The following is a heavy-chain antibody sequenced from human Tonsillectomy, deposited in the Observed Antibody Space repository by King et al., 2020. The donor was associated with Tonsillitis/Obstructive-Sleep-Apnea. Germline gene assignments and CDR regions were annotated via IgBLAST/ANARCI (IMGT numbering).Heavy chain of an antibody. V-gene: IGHV3-9*01. D-gene: IGHD6-19*01. CDR1: GFTFDNCA. Sequence: VQLVESGGGLVQPGRSLRLSCAASGFTFDNCAMHWVRQAPGKGLEWVSGISWNSDSIDYADSVKGRYTISRDNAKNSLYLQMNSLRTEDTALYYCAKESEQRSRGLYLDAFDIWGEGTMVTVSS. CDR2: ISWNSDSI. J-gene: IGHJ3*02. CDR3: AKESEQRSRGLYLDAFDI.